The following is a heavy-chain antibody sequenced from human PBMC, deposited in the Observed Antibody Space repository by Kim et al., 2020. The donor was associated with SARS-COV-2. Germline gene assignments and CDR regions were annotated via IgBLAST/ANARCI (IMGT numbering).Heavy chain of an antibody. CDR1: GFTFSSYA. CDR2: ISGSGGST. D-gene: IGHD2-15*01. J-gene: IGHJ4*02. Sequence: GGSLRLSCAASGFTFSSYAMSWVRQAPGKGLEWVSAISGSGGSTYYADSVKGRFTISRDNSKNTLYLQMNSLRAEDTAVYYCGVVVVAAIRGTSTPFDYWGQGTLVTVSS. CDR3: GVVVVAAIRGTSTPFDY. V-gene: IGHV3-23*01.